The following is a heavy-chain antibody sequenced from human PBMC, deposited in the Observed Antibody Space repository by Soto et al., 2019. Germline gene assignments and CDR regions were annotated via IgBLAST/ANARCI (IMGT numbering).Heavy chain of an antibody. J-gene: IGHJ3*02. V-gene: IGHV3-74*01. CDR1: GFTCSSYW. D-gene: IGHD3-3*01. Sequence: EVQLVESGGGLVQPGGSLRLSCAASGFTCSSYWMHWVRQAPGKGLVWVSRINSDGSSTSYADSVKGRFTISRDNAKNTLYLQMNSLRAEDTAVYYCATSRGFGVVIPNDAFDIWGQGTMVTVSS. CDR2: INSDGSST. CDR3: ATSRGFGVVIPNDAFDI.